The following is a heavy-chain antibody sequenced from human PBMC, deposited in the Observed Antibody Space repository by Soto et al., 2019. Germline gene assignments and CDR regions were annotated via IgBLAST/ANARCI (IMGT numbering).Heavy chain of an antibody. J-gene: IGHJ4*02. CDR1: GGSISSYY. CDR3: ARRGYTSGWYFFDH. CDR2: IYYGGSP. V-gene: IGHV4-59*08. D-gene: IGHD6-19*01. Sequence: SETLSLTCTVSGGSISSYYWSWIRQPPGKALEWIGYIYYGGSPNYNPSLKSRVTISIDTSKNQFSLSLSSVTAADTALYYCARRGYTSGWYFFDHWGQGTLVTVSS.